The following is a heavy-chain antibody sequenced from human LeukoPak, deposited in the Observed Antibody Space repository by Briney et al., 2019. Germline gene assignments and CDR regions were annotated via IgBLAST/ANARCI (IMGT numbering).Heavy chain of an antibody. D-gene: IGHD3-22*01. CDR3: ATEYYYDSSGQQNDY. CDR1: GYTFTGYY. CDR2: INPNSGGT. Sequence: GASVKVSCKASGYTFTGYYMHWVRQAPGQGLEWMGWINPNSGGTNYAQKFQGRVTMTRDTSISIAYMELSRLRSDDTAVYYCATEYYYDSSGQQNDYWGQGTLVTVSS. J-gene: IGHJ4*02. V-gene: IGHV1-2*02.